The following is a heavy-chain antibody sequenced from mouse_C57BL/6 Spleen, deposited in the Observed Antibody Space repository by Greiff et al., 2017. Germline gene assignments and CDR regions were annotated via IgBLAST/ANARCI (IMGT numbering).Heavy chain of an antibody. D-gene: IGHD1-1*01. V-gene: IGHV5-9-1*02. CDR2: ISSGGDYI. Sequence: EVQRVESGEGLVKPGGSLKLSCAASGFTFSSYAMSWVRQTPETRLEWVAYISSGGDYIYYADTVKGRFTISRDNARNTLYLQMSSLKSEDTAMYYCTRAYYDSSYFDYWGQGTTRTVSS. CDR3: TRAYYDSSYFDY. J-gene: IGHJ2*01. CDR1: GFTFSSYA.